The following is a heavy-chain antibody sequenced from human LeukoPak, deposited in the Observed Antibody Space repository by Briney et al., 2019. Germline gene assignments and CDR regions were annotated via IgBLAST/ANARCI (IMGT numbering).Heavy chain of an antibody. D-gene: IGHD2-2*01. V-gene: IGHV3-23*01. CDR2: ISGYGGST. Sequence: GGSLRLSCEASGFTFSAYAMTWVRQAPGQGLEWVSAISGYGGSTYYPDSVKGRFTISRDNSKNTLYLQMSSLRAEDTAVYYCVKGYCSSISCYGDYWGQGTLVTFSS. CDR3: VKGYCSSISCYGDY. J-gene: IGHJ4*02. CDR1: GFTFSAYA.